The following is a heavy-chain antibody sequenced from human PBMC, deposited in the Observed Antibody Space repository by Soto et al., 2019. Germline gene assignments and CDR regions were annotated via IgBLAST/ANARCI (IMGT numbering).Heavy chain of an antibody. CDR2: IKFDGSEK. CDR1: GFTFSDYW. V-gene: IGHV3-7*03. J-gene: IGHJ4*02. CDR3: VKDGGYCSSSTCYAPRNHYFDS. D-gene: IGHD2-2*01. Sequence: GSLRLSCEASGFTFSDYWMSWVRHAPGKGPEWVANIKFDGSEKQYVDSVRGRFTISRDNSRSSLSLQMNSLRAGDTAVYYCVKDGGYCSSSTCYAPRNHYFDSWGQGTLVTVSS.